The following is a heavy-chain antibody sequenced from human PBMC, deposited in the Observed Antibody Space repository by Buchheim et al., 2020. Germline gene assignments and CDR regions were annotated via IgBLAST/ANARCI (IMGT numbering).Heavy chain of an antibody. CDR3: AKEMGGSWYYFDH. J-gene: IGHJ4*02. V-gene: IGHV3-23*01. CDR2: ITGSGGST. Sequence: EVQLLESGGGLVQPGGSLRLSCAASGFTFSTYAMNWVRQAPGKGLEWVSTITGSGGSTYYADSVKGRFTISRANSKSTLYLQMNSLRAEDTAVYYCAKEMGGSWYYFDHWGQGTL. CDR1: GFTFSTYA. D-gene: IGHD6-13*01.